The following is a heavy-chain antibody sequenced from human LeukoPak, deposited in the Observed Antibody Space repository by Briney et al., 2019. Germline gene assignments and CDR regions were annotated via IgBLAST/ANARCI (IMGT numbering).Heavy chain of an antibody. CDR2: IYYGGNT. J-gene: IGHJ4*02. CDR1: VASMSSYY. CDR3: ARDPASGYSTKRYYFDN. D-gene: IGHD6-13*01. Sequence: SETLSLTCTVSVASMSSYYCGWIRQPPGKGLEWIGTIYYGGNTYYNPSLKSRVIMSVDTSKNQFSLKLSSVTAADTAVYYCARDPASGYSTKRYYFDNWGQGTLVTVSS. V-gene: IGHV4-39*07.